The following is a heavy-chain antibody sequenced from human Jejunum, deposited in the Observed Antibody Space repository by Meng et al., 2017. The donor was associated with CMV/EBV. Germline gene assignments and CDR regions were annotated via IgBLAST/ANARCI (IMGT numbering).Heavy chain of an antibody. D-gene: IGHD2-21*02. CDR3: ARDLWPHIVVVTAPSEF. Sequence: QVQLVQSGAEVKRPGASGKVSCKVSGYTFSSFGCTWVRQAPGQGLEWLGWISTYNDNPKYAQKVQGRVTMTADTSTSTAYMELRSLTSDDTAVYYCARDLWPHIVVVTAPSEFWGQGTLVTVSS. CDR1: GYTFSSFG. CDR2: ISTYNDNP. V-gene: IGHV1-18*01. J-gene: IGHJ4*02.